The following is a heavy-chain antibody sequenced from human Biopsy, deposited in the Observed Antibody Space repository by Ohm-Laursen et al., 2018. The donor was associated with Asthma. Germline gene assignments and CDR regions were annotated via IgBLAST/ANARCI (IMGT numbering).Heavy chain of an antibody. CDR2: ISVYNGNT. V-gene: IGHV1-18*01. CDR3: ARAVDYSHYYGIDV. Sequence: ASVKVSCKASGYTFNSAGITWVRQAPGQGLEWMGWISVYNGNTKVAQKLQDRVTMITDTSTSTAYMELRSLRSDDTAVYFCARAVDYSHYYGIDVWSQGTTVTVS. D-gene: IGHD3-10*01. J-gene: IGHJ6*02. CDR1: GYTFNSAG.